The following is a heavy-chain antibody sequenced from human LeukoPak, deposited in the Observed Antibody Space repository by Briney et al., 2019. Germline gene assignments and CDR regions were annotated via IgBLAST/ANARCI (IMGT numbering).Heavy chain of an antibody. V-gene: IGHV4-38-2*02. CDR3: ARARSSTSYAPFDY. CDR1: GYSISSGYY. Sequence: PSETLSLTCTVSGYSISSGYYWGWIRQPPGRGLEWIGTIYYSGNTYYSPSLKSRVTISVDTSKNQFSLKLTSMTAADTAVYYCARARSSTSYAPFDYWGQGTLVTVSS. CDR2: IYYSGNT. J-gene: IGHJ4*02. D-gene: IGHD6-13*01.